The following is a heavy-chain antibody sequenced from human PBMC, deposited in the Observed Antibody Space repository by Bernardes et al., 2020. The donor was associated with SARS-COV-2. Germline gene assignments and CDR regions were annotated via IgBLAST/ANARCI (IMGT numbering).Heavy chain of an antibody. V-gene: IGHV3-23*01. J-gene: IGHJ4*02. CDR3: AKVPYYDFWSGYPIFDY. CDR2: ISGSGGTT. Sequence: GGSLRLSCAVSGFTFSSYVMSWVRQSPGKGLEWVSAISGSGGTTYYADSVRGRFTISRDNSKNTLYLQINSLRAEDTAVYYCAKVPYYDFWSGYPIFDYWGQGTLVTVSS. D-gene: IGHD3-3*01. CDR1: GFTFSSYV.